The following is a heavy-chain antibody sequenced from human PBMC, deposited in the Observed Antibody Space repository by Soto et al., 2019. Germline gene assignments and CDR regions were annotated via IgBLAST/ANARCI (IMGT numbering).Heavy chain of an antibody. CDR1: GFTFSSYA. CDR3: ARDRMVRDNWFDP. J-gene: IGHJ5*02. D-gene: IGHD3-10*01. V-gene: IGHV3-30-3*01. Sequence: QVQLVESGGGVVQPGRSLRLSCAASGFTFSSYAMHWVRQAPGKGLEWVAVISYDGSNKYYADSVKGRFTSSRDNSKNTLYLQMNSLRAEDTAVYYCARDRMVRDNWFDPWGQGTLVTVSS. CDR2: ISYDGSNK.